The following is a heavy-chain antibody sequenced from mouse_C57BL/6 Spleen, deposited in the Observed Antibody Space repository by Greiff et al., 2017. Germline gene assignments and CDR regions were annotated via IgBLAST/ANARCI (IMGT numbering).Heavy chain of an antibody. J-gene: IGHJ1*03. CDR3: TRPTVVATRYFDV. CDR1: GYTFTDYE. Sequence: QVQLKESGAELVRPGASVTLSCKASGYTFTDYEMHWVKQTPVHGLEWIGAIDPETGGTAYNQKFKGKAILTADKSSSTAYMELRSLTAEDSAVYYCTRPTVVATRYFDVWGTGTTVTVSS. D-gene: IGHD1-1*01. CDR2: IDPETGGT. V-gene: IGHV1-15*01.